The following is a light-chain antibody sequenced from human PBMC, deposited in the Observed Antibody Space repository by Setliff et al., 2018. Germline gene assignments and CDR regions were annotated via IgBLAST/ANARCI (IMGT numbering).Light chain of an antibody. CDR1: SGDVGGYDF. Sequence: QSVLAQPASVSGSPGQSITISCTGTSGDVGGYDFVSWYQQHPGKAPKLMIFDVLNRPSGVSDRFSGSKSGNTASLTITGLQAEDEADYYCSSYTSSSTLFGTGTKVTVL. CDR3: SSYTSSSTL. J-gene: IGLJ1*01. CDR2: DVL. V-gene: IGLV2-14*03.